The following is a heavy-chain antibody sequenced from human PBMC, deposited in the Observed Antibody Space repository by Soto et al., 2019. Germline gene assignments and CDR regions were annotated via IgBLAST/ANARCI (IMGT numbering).Heavy chain of an antibody. J-gene: IGHJ6*04. D-gene: IGHD5-18*01. V-gene: IGHV1-58*01. Sequence: SVKVSCKTSAFTFTSSTVQWVRQGRGQRVEWIGWIVVGRGNTNYAQKFQERVTITRDMSTSTAYRELSSLRSEDTAVYYCAADPRVGQLWLDYYYGMDVWGKGITVTVS. CDR2: IVVGRGNT. CDR1: AFTFTSST. CDR3: AADPRVGQLWLDYYYGMDV.